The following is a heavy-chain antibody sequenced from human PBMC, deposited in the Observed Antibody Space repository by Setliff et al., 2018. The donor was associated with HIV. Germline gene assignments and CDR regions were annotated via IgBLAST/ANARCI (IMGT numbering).Heavy chain of an antibody. CDR1: GGSINTDY. V-gene: IGHV4-4*07. CDR3: VRGGGEHYSLFSGYYTPWGDF. Sequence: LSLTCTVSGGSINTDYWSWIRQPAGKGLEFLGRISATGTINYNPSLRSRLTLSVDTPNNQFSLKLTSVTAADTAIYYCVRGGGEHYSLFSGYYTPWGDFWGQGTLVTVSS. CDR2: ISATGTI. D-gene: IGHD3-3*01. J-gene: IGHJ4*02.